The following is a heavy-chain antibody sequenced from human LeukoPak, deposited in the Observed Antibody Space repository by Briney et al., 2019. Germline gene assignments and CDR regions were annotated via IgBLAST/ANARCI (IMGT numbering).Heavy chain of an antibody. D-gene: IGHD3-22*01. CDR1: TFTFKSYG. CDR2: ISYDGTDK. CDR3: ARESYYDSSGYGAFDI. Sequence: GGSLRLSCAASTFTFKSYGMHWVRQAPGKGLEWVAVISYDGTDKFYGDSVKGRFTISRDNSKNTLYLQMNSLRAEDTAVYYCARESYYDSSGYGAFDIWGQGTMVTVSS. J-gene: IGHJ3*02. V-gene: IGHV3-30*03.